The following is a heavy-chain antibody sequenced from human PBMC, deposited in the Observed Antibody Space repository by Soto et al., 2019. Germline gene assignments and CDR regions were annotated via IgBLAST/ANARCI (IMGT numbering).Heavy chain of an antibody. V-gene: IGHV4-4*02. J-gene: IGHJ6*02. CDR3: ARVSGSNYYGMDV. Sequence: QVQLQESGPGLVKPSGTLSLSCAVSGGPISSSNWWSWVRQPPGKGLEWIVEIYHSGSTNYNPSLKSRVTISVDKSTNQFSLKLSSVPAADTAVYYSARVSGSNYYGMDVWGQGITVTVSS. CDR2: IYHSGST. D-gene: IGHD1-26*01. CDR1: GGPISSSNW.